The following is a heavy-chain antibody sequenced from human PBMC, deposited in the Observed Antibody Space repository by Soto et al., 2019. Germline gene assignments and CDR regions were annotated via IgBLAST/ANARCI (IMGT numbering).Heavy chain of an antibody. CDR2: IIALFGTA. V-gene: IGHV1-69*01. CDR1: GVTFSSET. D-gene: IGHD2-15*01. CDR3: ATEWGGTPGSNFES. J-gene: IGHJ4*01. Sequence: QVQLVQSGAEVKKPGSSVTVSCKDSGVTFSSETISWVRQAPGQGLEWVGGIIALFGTANYAQKFQGRVTSTADECTSPLYIDVSGLRSDEPAVYYSATEWGGTPGSNFESWGSGTLVTVSS.